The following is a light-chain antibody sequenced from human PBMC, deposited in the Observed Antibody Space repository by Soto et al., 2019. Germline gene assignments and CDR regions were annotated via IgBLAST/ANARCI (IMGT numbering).Light chain of an antibody. CDR1: SSDVGGYEY. J-gene: IGLJ1*01. CDR2: EVI. V-gene: IGLV2-14*01. Sequence: QSALTQPASVSGSPGQSITISCTGTSSDVGGYEYVSWYQQHPGKAPKLMIYEVIDRPAGVPRRFSGSKSGNTASLTITGLQAEDEADYYCSSYRTGSTDVFGTGTKLTVL. CDR3: SSYRTGSTDV.